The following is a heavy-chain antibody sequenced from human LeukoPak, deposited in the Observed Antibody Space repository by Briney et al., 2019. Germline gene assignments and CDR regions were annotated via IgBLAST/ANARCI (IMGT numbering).Heavy chain of an antibody. D-gene: IGHD6-13*01. CDR2: ISSSSSLI. V-gene: IGHV3-21*01. CDR3: AKVDRGDYSSSPVPYYNYYMNV. J-gene: IGHJ6*03. Sequence: GSLRLSCAASGFTFSYYSMNWVRQAPGRGLEWVSCISSSSSLIFYSDSVRGRFTISRDNAKNLLYLHMNSLRVEDTAVYYCAKVDRGDYSSSPVPYYNYYMNVWGKGTTVTVSS. CDR1: GFTFSYYS.